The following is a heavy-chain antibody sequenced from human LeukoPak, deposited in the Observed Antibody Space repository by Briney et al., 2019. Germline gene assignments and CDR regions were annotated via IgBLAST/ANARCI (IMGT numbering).Heavy chain of an antibody. CDR3: ARDYWSMYYYDSRGYWFDP. CDR2: INPNSGGT. Sequence: ASVKVSCKASGYTFTGYYMHWVRQAPGQGLEWMGWINPNSGGTNYAQKFQGRVTMTRDTSISTAYMELSRLRSDDTAVYYCARDYWSMYYYDSRGYWFDPWGQGTLVTVSS. CDR1: GYTFTGYY. J-gene: IGHJ5*02. V-gene: IGHV1-2*02. D-gene: IGHD3-22*01.